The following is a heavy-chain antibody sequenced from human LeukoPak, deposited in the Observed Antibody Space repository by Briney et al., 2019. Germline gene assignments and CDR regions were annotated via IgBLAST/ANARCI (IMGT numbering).Heavy chain of an antibody. CDR1: GYTFTGYY. V-gene: IGHV1-2*02. Sequence: SVKVSCKASGYTFTGYYMHWVRQAPGQGLEWMGWINPNSGGTNYAQNFQGRVTMTRDTSIITAYMELSSLRSDDTAVYFCARGSYDSSDYEYFQHWGQGTLVTVSS. D-gene: IGHD3-22*01. CDR2: INPNSGGT. J-gene: IGHJ1*01. CDR3: ARGSYDSSDYEYFQH.